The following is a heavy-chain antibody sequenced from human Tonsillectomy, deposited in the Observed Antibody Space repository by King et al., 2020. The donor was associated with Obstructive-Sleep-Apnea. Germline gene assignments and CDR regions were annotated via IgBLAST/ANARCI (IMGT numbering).Heavy chain of an antibody. CDR3: EGDYYDSSGYYYQN. V-gene: IGHV3-30*02. CDR2: IRYDGSNK. D-gene: IGHD3-22*01. Sequence: VQLVESGGGVVQPGRSLRLSCAASGFTFSSYGMHWVRQAPGKGLEWVAFIRYDGSNKYYADSVKGRFTISRDNSNNTLYLQMNSLRAEDTAVYYCEGDYYDSSGYYYQNWGQGTLVTVSS. CDR1: GFTFSSYG. J-gene: IGHJ1*01.